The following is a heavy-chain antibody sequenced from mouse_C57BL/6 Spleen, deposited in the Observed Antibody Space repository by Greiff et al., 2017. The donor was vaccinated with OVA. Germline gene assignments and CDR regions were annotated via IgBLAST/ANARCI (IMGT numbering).Heavy chain of an antibody. Sequence: QVQLQQPGAELVKPGASVKMSCKASGYTFTSYWITWVKQRPGQGLEWVGDIYPGSGSTNYNEKFKSKATLTVDTSSSTAYMQLSSLTSEDSAVYYCARSYRNPRYYYAMDYWGQGTSVTVSS. V-gene: IGHV1-55*01. CDR2: IYPGSGST. J-gene: IGHJ4*01. CDR1: GYTFTSYW. D-gene: IGHD2-5*01. CDR3: ARSYRNPRYYYAMDY.